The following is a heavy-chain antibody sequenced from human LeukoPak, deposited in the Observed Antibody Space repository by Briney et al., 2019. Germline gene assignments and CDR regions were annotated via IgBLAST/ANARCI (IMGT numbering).Heavy chain of an antibody. CDR1: EGTFSSYA. J-gene: IGHJ3*02. CDR3: ARDLGFARHAFDI. Sequence: ASVKVSCKASEGTFSSYAISWVRQAPGQGLEWMGGIIPIFGTANYAQKFQGRVTITADKSTSTAYMELSSLRSEDTAVYYCARDLGFARHAFDIWGQGTMVTVSS. V-gene: IGHV1-69*06. CDR2: IIPIFGTA. D-gene: IGHD3-3*01.